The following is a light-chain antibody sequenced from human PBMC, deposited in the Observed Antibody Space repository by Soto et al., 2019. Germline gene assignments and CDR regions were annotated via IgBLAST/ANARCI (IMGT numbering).Light chain of an antibody. V-gene: IGKV1-27*01. CDR2: AAS. J-gene: IGKJ4*01. CDR3: QKYNSPPIT. Sequence: DIQMTQSPSSLSASVGDRVTITCRASQGISNYLAWYQQKPGKVPKLLIYAASTLQSEVPSRFSGSGSGTDFTLTIRSLQTEDFATYYCQKYNSPPITFGGGTKVEIK. CDR1: QGISNY.